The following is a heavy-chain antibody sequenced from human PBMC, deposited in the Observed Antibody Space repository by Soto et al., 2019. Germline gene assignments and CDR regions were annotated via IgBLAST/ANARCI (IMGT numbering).Heavy chain of an antibody. J-gene: IGHJ5*02. CDR2: IIPIFGTA. V-gene: IGHV1-69*13. D-gene: IGHD5-18*01. CDR1: GGTFSSYA. CDR3: ARGPRHTAMVLFDP. Sequence: SVKVSCKASGGTFSSYAISWVRQAPGQGLEWMGGIIPIFGTANYAQKFQGRVTITADESTSTANMELSSLRSEDTAVYYCARGPRHTAMVLFDPWGQGTLVTVSS.